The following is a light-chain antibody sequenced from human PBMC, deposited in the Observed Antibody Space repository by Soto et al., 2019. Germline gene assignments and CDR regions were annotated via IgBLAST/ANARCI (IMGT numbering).Light chain of an antibody. CDR2: DVS. CDR3: SSYTSSSTVV. CDR1: SSDIGAYNY. J-gene: IGLJ2*01. Sequence: QSALTQPASVSGSPGQSITISCTGTSSDIGAYNYVSWYQQHPGKAPKLMIYDVSNRPSGVSNRFSGSKSGHTASLTIPGLQAEDEADYYCSSYTSSSTVVFGGGTKLTVL. V-gene: IGLV2-14*01.